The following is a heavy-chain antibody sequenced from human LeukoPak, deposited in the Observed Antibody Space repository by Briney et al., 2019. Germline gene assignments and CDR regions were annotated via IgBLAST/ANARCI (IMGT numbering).Heavy chain of an antibody. CDR1: GYTFTSYY. D-gene: IGHD3-22*01. CDR3: ARDLGGYYDPKYYFDY. J-gene: IGHJ4*02. Sequence: GASEKVFCKASGYTFTSYYMHWVRHAPRQGLERMGISNPSGGSTSYAQKFQGRVTMTRDTSTSTVYMELSSLRSEDTAVYYCARDLGGYYDPKYYFDYWGQGTLVTVSS. CDR2: SNPSGGST. V-gene: IGHV1-46*01.